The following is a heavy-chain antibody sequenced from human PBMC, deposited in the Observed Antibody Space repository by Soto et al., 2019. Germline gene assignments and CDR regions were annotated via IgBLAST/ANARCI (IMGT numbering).Heavy chain of an antibody. J-gene: IGHJ4*02. Sequence: EVQLLESGGGLVQPGGSLRLSCAASGFTFSNYAMTWVRQAPGKGLEWVSVITGSGGGTYYVDSVKGRFTISRDNSKNTVYLQMNSLRAEDTAVYYGAKRPLTAAGFDYWCQGALVTVST. CDR3: AKRPLTAAGFDY. D-gene: IGHD6-13*01. CDR1: GFTFSNYA. V-gene: IGHV3-23*01. CDR2: ITGSGGGT.